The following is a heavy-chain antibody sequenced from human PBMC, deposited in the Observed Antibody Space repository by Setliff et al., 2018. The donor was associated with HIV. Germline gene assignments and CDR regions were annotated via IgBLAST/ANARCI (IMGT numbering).Heavy chain of an antibody. Sequence: GGSLRLSCTASGFTFGDYLMSWVRQAPGKGLEWVGRIKSKTDGGTTDYAAPVKGRFTISRDDSKNTLYLQMNSLKTEDTALYYCTTERDCSGGSCYRYWGQGTLVTVSS. CDR3: TTERDCSGGSCYRY. CDR2: IKSKTDGGTT. J-gene: IGHJ4*02. V-gene: IGHV3-15*01. D-gene: IGHD2-15*01. CDR1: GFTFGDYL.